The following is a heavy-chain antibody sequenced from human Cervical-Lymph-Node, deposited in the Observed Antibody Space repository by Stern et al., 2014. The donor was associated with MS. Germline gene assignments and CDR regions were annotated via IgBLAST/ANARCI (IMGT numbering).Heavy chain of an antibody. Sequence: EVQLVESGGGLVPPGGSLRLSWAASGFTFSTYSMNWVRQAPGKGLEWDSYISSSSIAIYYAVSVKGRFTISRDNAKNSLYLQMTSLRVEDTAVYYCARDCSSTSCYGMDVWGQGTTVTVSS. D-gene: IGHD2-2*01. CDR2: ISSSSIAI. J-gene: IGHJ6*02. CDR1: GFTFSTYS. CDR3: ARDCSSTSCYGMDV. V-gene: IGHV3-48*01.